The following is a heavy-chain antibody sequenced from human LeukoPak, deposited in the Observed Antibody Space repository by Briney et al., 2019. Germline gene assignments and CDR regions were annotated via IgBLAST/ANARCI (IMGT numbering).Heavy chain of an antibody. CDR1: GGTFSSYA. CDR2: IIPIFGTA. V-gene: IGHV1-69*13. CDR3: AREGVAAAGRVY. J-gene: IGHJ4*02. Sequence: AASVKVSCKASGGTFSSYAISWVRQAPGQGLEWMGGIIPIFGTANYAQKFQGRVTITADESTSTAYMELSSLRSEDTAVYYCAREGVAAAGRVYWGQGTLVTVSS. D-gene: IGHD6-13*01.